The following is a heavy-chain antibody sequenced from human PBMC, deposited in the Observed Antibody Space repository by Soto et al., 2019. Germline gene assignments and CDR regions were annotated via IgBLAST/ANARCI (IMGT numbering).Heavy chain of an antibody. D-gene: IGHD4-17*01. V-gene: IGHV4-59*08. CDR2: IYYSGST. CDR3: ARRYGDYFDY. J-gene: IGHJ4*02. CDR1: GGSISSYF. Sequence: SETLSLTYTVSGGSISSYFWNWIRQPPGKGLEWIGYIYYSGSTNYNPSLKSRVTISLDTSQNQFSLKLSSVTAADTAVYYCARRYGDYFDYWGQGTLVTVSS.